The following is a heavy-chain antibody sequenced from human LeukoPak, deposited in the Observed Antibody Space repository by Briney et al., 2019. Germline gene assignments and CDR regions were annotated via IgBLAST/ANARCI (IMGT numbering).Heavy chain of an antibody. D-gene: IGHD3-22*01. CDR3: ARDRLDYYDNGLDY. J-gene: IGHJ4*02. Sequence: GGSLRLSCAASGFTFSSYSMNWVRQAPGKGLEWVSYISSSSSTIYYADSVKDRFTISRDNAKNSLYLQMNSLRAEDTAVYYCARDRLDYYDNGLDYWGQGTLVTVSS. CDR2: ISSSSSTI. V-gene: IGHV3-48*01. CDR1: GFTFSSYS.